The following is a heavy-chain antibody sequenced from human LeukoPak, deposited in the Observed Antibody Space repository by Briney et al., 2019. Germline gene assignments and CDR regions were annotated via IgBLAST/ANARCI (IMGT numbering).Heavy chain of an antibody. J-gene: IGHJ4*02. D-gene: IGHD3-16*01. CDR1: GFTFSGSA. Sequence: GGSLRLSCAASGFTFSGSAMHWVRQASGKGLEWVGRIRSKANSYATAYAAWVKGRFTISRDDSKNTAYLQMNSLKTEDTAVYYCTRAGDDYVWEDFDYWGQGTLVTVSS. V-gene: IGHV3-73*01. CDR2: IRSKANSYAT. CDR3: TRAGDDYVWEDFDY.